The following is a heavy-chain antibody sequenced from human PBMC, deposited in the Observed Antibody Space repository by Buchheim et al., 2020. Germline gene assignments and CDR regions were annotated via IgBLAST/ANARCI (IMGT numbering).Heavy chain of an antibody. CDR3: ARGGVGATAGNYYLDS. CDR1: GGPINNNYW. V-gene: IGHV4-4*02. D-gene: IGHD1-26*01. J-gene: IGHJ4*02. Sequence: QVQLQESGPGLVKPWGTLSLTCAVSGGPINNNYWWTWVRQSPGKGLEWIGERYQSGSISYIPSLKSRVTISVDTSKNQFSLRLTSVTAADTAVYYCARGGVGATAGNYYLDSWGQGAL. CDR2: RYQSGSI.